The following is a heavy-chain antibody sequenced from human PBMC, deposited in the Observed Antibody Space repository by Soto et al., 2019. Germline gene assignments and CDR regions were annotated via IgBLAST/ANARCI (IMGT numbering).Heavy chain of an antibody. D-gene: IGHD1-7*01. CDR2: IYYSGST. CDR3: ARRNFPYYFDY. Sequence: SQTLSLTYVVSCASVSTLGYYRGCVRQPPGKGLEWIATIYYSGSTYYNPSLQSRLTTSVDTSKNQFSMKLTSVTAADTAIYYCARRNFPYYFDYWGQGTVVTVSS. V-gene: IGHV4-39*01. CDR1: CASVSTLGYY. J-gene: IGHJ4*02.